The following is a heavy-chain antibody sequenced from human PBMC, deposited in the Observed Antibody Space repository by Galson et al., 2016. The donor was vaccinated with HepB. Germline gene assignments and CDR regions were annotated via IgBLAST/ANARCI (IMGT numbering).Heavy chain of an antibody. CDR3: ARVSPVDYYYYMDV. CDR2: ISGRSSYI. V-gene: IGHV3-21*01. Sequence: SLRLSCAASTFTFSDYSMNWVRQAPGKGLEWVSFISGRSSYIYYADSVEGRFTVSRDNAKNSLYLQMNSLRAEDTAVYYCARVSPVDYYYYMDVWGQGTLVSVSS. J-gene: IGHJ6*03. CDR1: TFTFSDYS.